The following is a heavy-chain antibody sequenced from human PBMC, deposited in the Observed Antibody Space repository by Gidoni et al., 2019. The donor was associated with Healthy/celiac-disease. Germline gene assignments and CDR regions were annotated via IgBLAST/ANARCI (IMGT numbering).Heavy chain of an antibody. Sequence: QVQLVQSGAELQKPGASLKVSCKASGSTFTSYYMHWVLQAPGKGLEWMGIINPSGGSTSYAQKFQGRVTMTRDTSTSTGYMELSSLRSEDTAVYYCARDTPTVTNAFDIWGQGTMVTVSS. CDR3: ARDTPTVTNAFDI. CDR2: INPSGGST. CDR1: GSTFTSYY. J-gene: IGHJ3*02. V-gene: IGHV1-46*03. D-gene: IGHD4-17*01.